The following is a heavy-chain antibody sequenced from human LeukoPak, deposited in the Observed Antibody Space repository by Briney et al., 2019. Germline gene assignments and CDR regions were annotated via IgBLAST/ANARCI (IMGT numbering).Heavy chain of an antibody. J-gene: IGHJ4*02. CDR1: AFTFSRYS. D-gene: IGHD3-3*01. CDR3: ARDQYDFWSGRPTGFGY. CDR2: ISSSSSYI. Sequence: GGSLRLSCAASAFTFSRYSMNWVRQATGKGLEWVSSISSSSSYIYYADSVKVRFTISRDNAKNSLYLQMNSLRAEDTAVYYCARDQYDFWSGRPTGFGYWGQGTLVTVSS. V-gene: IGHV3-21*01.